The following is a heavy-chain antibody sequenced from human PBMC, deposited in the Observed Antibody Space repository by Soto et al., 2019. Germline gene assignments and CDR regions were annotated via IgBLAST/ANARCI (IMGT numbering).Heavy chain of an antibody. V-gene: IGHV1-24*01. D-gene: IGHD1-1*01. CDR3: ATGPERRYYYYYMDV. CDR2: FDPEDGET. Sequence: ASVKVSCKVSGYTLTELSMHWVRQAPGKGLEWMGGFDPEDGETIYAQKFQGRVTMTEDTSTDTAYMELSSLRSEDTAVYYCATGPERRYYYYYMDVWGKGTTVTVSS. J-gene: IGHJ6*03. CDR1: GYTLTELS.